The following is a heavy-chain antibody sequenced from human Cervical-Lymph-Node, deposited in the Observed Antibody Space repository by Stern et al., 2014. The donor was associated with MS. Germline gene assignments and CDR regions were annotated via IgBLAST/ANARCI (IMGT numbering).Heavy chain of an antibody. V-gene: IGHV3-74*01. CDR1: GFTFSTYW. J-gene: IGHJ4*02. D-gene: IGHD3-16*01. CDR2: INRDGIYT. Sequence: EVQLEESGGGLVQPGGSLRLSCAASGFTFSTYWMHWVRQAPGKGLVWVSRINRDGIYTSYADSVKGRFTISRDNAKNTLHLQMNSLRAEDTALYYCVRDLDGGAHFDNWGQGALVTVSS. CDR3: VRDLDGGAHFDN.